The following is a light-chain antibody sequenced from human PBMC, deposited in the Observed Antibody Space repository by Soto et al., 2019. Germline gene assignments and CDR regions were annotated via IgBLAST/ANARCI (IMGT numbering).Light chain of an antibody. CDR3: QQFRNLPWT. CDR2: GAS. J-gene: IGKJ1*01. CDR1: QSISIN. Sequence: IVVTQSAGTLSVSTGDRVTLSCRASQSISINLAWYQHKPGQAPRLLIHGASTRATGVPARISGSGSGTEFTLTISSLQSEDFAVYYCQQFRNLPWTFGQGTIVDIK. V-gene: IGKV3D-15*01.